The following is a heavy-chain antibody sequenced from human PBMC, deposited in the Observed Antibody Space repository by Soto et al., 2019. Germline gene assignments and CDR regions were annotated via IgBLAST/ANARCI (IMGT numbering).Heavy chain of an antibody. CDR2: IIPIFGTA. J-gene: IGHJ4*02. Sequence: QVQLVQSAAEVKKPGSSVNVSCKASGGTFSSYAISWVRQAPGQGLEWMGGIIPIFGTANYAQKFQGRVTITADESTSTAYMELSSMRSEDTAVYYCARRDSGAGSYYRFDYWGQGTLVTVSS. V-gene: IGHV1-69*01. CDR3: ARRDSGAGSYYRFDY. D-gene: IGHD3-10*01. CDR1: GGTFSSYA.